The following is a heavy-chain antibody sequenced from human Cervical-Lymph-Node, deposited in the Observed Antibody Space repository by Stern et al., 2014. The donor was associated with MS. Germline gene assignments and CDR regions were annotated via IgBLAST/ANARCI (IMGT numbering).Heavy chain of an antibody. CDR3: TRALRIADRPSPGGHWFDP. D-gene: IGHD6-6*01. V-gene: IGHV1-2*02. Sequence: VQLVESGAEVEKPGASVKVSCKASGYIFTDYYLHWVRQAPGQGLEWMGRINPKSGGTSSAQSFQGRVTLPRDTSITTAYMDLSRLTSDDTAVYYCTRALRIADRPSPGGHWFDPWGQGTLVIVSS. J-gene: IGHJ5*02. CDR1: GYIFTDYY. CDR2: INPKSGGT.